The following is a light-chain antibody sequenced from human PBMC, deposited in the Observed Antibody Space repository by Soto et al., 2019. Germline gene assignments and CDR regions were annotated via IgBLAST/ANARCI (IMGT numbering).Light chain of an antibody. Sequence: QSALTQPPSASGSPGQSVTISCTGTSSDVGGYNYVSWCQHHPGKAPKLIIFEVTKRPSGVPDRFSGSKSGNTASLTVSGLQAEDEADYHCSSFAGRHNLVFGTGTKVTVL. J-gene: IGLJ1*01. CDR3: SSFAGRHNLV. CDR2: EVT. V-gene: IGLV2-8*01. CDR1: SSDVGGYNY.